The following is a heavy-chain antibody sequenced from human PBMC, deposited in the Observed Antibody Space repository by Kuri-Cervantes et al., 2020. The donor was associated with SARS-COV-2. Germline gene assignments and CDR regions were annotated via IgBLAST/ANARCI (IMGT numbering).Heavy chain of an antibody. V-gene: IGHV3-33*06. Sequence: GESLKISCAASGFTFSSYGMHWVRQAPGKGLEWVAVIWYDGSNKYYADSVKGRFTISRDNSKNTLYLQMNSLRAEDTAVYYCAKSSGAARYNWFDPWGQGTLVTVSS. D-gene: IGHD6-6*01. CDR1: GFTFSSYG. CDR3: AKSSGAARYNWFDP. J-gene: IGHJ5*02. CDR2: IWYDGSNK.